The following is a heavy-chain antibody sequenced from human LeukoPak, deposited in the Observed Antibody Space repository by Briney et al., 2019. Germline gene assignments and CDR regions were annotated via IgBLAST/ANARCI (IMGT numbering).Heavy chain of an antibody. Sequence: SETLSLTCAVYGGSFSGYYWSWIRQPPGKGLEWIGEINHSGSTNYNPSLKSRVTISVDTSKNQFSLELSSVTAADTAVYYCARNIKNRYCSSTSCSPFDPWGQGTLVTVS. CDR3: ARNIKNRYCSSTSCSPFDP. CDR2: INHSGST. V-gene: IGHV4-34*01. CDR1: GGSFSGYY. D-gene: IGHD2-2*01. J-gene: IGHJ5*02.